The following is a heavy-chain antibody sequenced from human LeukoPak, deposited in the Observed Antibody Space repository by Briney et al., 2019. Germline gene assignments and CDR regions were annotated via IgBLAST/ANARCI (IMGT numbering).Heavy chain of an antibody. D-gene: IGHD3-10*01. J-gene: IGHJ6*03. V-gene: IGHV3-23*01. CDR3: AKDRRSNGSGSPSGYMDV. CDR1: GFTFSIYG. Sequence: PGGSLRLSCAASGFTFSIYGLSWVRQAPGKGLEWVSAISGSGDSTYYADSVKGRFTISRDNSKNTLYLQMNSLRAEDTAVYYCAKDRRSNGSGSPSGYMDVWGKGTTVTVSS. CDR2: ISGSGDST.